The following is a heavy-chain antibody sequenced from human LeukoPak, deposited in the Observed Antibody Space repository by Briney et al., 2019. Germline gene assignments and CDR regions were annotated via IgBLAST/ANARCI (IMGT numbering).Heavy chain of an antibody. V-gene: IGHV1-8*01. D-gene: IGHD2-15*01. CDR1: GYTFTSYD. CDR3: ARLRRYCSGGSCYHYYFDY. CDR2: MNPNSGNT. J-gene: IGHJ4*02. Sequence: ASVKVSCKASGYTFTSYDINWVRQATGQGLEWMGWMNPNSGNTGYAQKFQGRVTMTRNTSISTAYMELSSLRSEDTAVYYCARLRRYCSGGSCYHYYFDYWGQGTLVTVSS.